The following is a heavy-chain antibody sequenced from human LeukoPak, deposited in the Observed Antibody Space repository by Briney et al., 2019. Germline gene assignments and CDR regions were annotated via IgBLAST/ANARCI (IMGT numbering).Heavy chain of an antibody. CDR2: INPNSGGT. J-gene: IGHJ4*02. CDR3: ARGPLGRGEGDY. V-gene: IGHV1-2*02. D-gene: IGHD3-16*01. Sequence: ASVKVSCKASGYTFTGYYMHWVRQAPGQGREWMGWINPNSGGTNYAQNFKGRVTMTRDRSSSTASMERARLRSDDTAVYYCARGPLGRGEGDYWGQGTLVTVSS. CDR1: GYTFTGYY.